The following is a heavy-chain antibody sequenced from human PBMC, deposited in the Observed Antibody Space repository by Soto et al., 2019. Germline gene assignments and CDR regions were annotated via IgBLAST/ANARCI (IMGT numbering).Heavy chain of an antibody. CDR1: GYTFTSYY. CDR3: ARAHLKYYYDSSGSSFDY. J-gene: IGHJ4*02. CDR2: INPSGGST. V-gene: IGHV1-46*01. D-gene: IGHD3-22*01. Sequence: QVQLVQSGAEVKKPGASVKVSCKASGYTFTSYYMRWVRQAPGQGLEWMGIINPSGGSTSYAQKFQGRVTMTRDTSTSTVYMELSSLRSEDTAVYYCARAHLKYYYDSSGSSFDYWCQGTLVTVSS.